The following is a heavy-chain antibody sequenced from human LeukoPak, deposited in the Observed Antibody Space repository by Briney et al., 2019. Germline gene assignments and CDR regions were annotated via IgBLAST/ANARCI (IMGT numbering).Heavy chain of an antibody. V-gene: IGHV4-30-4*01. Sequence: KPSETLSLTCTVSGGSISSGDFYWSWIRQPPGKGLEWIGYIYYSGSTYYNPSLKSRVTISVDTSKNQFSLKLSSVTAADTAVYYCAREQVIFGAVPGDYYYYYAMDVWGQGTTVTVSS. D-gene: IGHD3-3*01. CDR1: GGSISSGDFY. CDR3: AREQVIFGAVPGDYYYYYAMDV. CDR2: IYYSGST. J-gene: IGHJ6*02.